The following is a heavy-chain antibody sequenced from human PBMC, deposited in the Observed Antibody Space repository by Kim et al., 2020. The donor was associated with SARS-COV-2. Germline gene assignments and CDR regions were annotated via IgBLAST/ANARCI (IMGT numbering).Heavy chain of an antibody. V-gene: IGHV3-11*01. CDR3: AGGGRGVPNLWAFDI. D-gene: IGHD3-10*01. J-gene: IGHJ3*02. Sequence: DTVKGRFTHSRENAKNSLYLQMNSLRAEDTAVYYCAGGGRGVPNLWAFDIWGQGTMVTVSS.